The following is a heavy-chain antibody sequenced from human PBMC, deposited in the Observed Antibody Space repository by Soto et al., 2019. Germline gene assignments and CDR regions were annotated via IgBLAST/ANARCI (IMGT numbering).Heavy chain of an antibody. J-gene: IGHJ6*02. D-gene: IGHD2-8*01. CDR2: IDPKSGGT. CDR1: GYSFTDYH. V-gene: IGHV1-2*04. Sequence: ASVKVSCKASGYSFTDYHIHWVRQAPGQGLEWLGRIDPKSGGTSTAQKFQGWVTMTRDRSISTVYMELTRLRSDDTAVYFCARGHSTDCSNGVCSFFYNHEMDVWGQGTTVTVSS. CDR3: ARGHSTDCSNGVCSFFYNHEMDV.